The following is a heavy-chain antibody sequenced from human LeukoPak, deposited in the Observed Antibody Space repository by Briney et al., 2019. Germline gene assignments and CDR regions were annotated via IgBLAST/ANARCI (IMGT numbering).Heavy chain of an antibody. V-gene: IGHV4-59*01. CDR3: ARGLGYYDSSVGY. CDR1: GGSISTYY. CDR2: IFYSGIT. Sequence: SETLSLTCTVSGGSISTYYWSWIRQPPGKGLEWIGYIFYSGITNYNPSLKSRVTISVDTSKNQFSLKLNSVTAADTAVYYCARGLGYYDSSVGYWGQGILVTVSS. J-gene: IGHJ4*02. D-gene: IGHD3-22*01.